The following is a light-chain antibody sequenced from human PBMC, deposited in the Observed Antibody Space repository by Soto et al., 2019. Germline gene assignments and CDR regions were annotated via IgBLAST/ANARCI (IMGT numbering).Light chain of an antibody. CDR2: GAS. V-gene: IGKV3-20*01. J-gene: IGKJ1*01. CDR3: QQYGSSPRT. Sequence: EIAFTQSPATLSLSPGERATLSCRASQSVNNKLAWYQQKPGQAPRLLIYGASSRATGIPDRFSGSGSGTDFTLTISRLEPEDFAVYYCQQYGSSPRTFGQGTKVDIK. CDR1: QSVNNK.